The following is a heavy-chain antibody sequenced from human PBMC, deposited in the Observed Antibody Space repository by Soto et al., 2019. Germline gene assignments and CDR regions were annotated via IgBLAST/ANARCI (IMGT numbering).Heavy chain of an antibody. D-gene: IGHD2-2*01. V-gene: IGHV5-51*01. Sequence: GESLKISCKGYGYSFTSYWIGWVRQMPGKGLEWMGIIYPSDSDTNYSPSFQGHVTISADKSISTAYLQWSSLKASDTAMYYCASSPRGYCSSTSCRELGNYYGMDVWGQGTTVTVSS. CDR2: IYPSDSDT. J-gene: IGHJ6*02. CDR3: ASSPRGYCSSTSCRELGNYYGMDV. CDR1: GYSFTSYW.